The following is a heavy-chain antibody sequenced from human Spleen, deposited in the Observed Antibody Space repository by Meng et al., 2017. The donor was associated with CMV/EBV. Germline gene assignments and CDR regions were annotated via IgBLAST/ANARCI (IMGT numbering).Heavy chain of an antibody. V-gene: IGHV3-30*03. CDR1: GFAFKSYV. CDR2: ISYDGSNE. D-gene: IGHD1-7*01. J-gene: IGHJ4*02. Sequence: GESLKISCAASGFAFKSYVFHWVRQAPGKGLERVAVISYDGSNEYYADSVKGRFTISRDNSKSSLYLQMNSLRAEDTAVYYCARDGIPATERGYHFDSWGQGTLVTVSS. CDR3: ARDGIPATERGYHFDS.